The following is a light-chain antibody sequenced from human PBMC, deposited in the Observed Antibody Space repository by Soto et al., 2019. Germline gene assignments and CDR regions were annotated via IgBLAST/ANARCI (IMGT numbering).Light chain of an antibody. J-gene: IGKJ1*01. Sequence: GDRVTITCRASQSISNRLAWYHQKPGKTPNLLIYDASNLGSGVPSRFSGSGSGTEFTLTISSLQPDDFATYYCQQSYSTLWTFGQGTKVDIK. CDR2: DAS. CDR1: QSISNR. CDR3: QQSYSTLWT. V-gene: IGKV1-5*01.